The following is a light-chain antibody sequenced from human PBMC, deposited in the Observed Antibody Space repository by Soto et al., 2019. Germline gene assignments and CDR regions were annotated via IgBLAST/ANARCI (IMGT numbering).Light chain of an antibody. CDR1: QSLLHRNGYNY. CDR2: LGS. CDR3: MQALQTPWT. J-gene: IGKJ1*01. V-gene: IGKV2-28*01. Sequence: EIVMTQSPLSLPVTPGEPASLSCKSSQSLLHRNGYNYLDWYLQKPGQSPQLLIYLGSNRASGVPDRFSGSGSGTDFTLKISRVEAEDVGVYYCMQALQTPWTFGQGTKVEIK.